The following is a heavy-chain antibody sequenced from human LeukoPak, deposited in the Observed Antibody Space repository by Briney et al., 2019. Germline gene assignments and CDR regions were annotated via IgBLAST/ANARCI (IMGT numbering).Heavy chain of an antibody. CDR3: VRTREYSSTWYFDY. V-gene: IGHV4-59*01. CDR1: GGSIRSYY. D-gene: IGHD6-13*01. Sequence: SETLSPTCTVSGGSIRSYYWGWIRQPPGKGLEWIGHFFLSGSTTYNPSLKSRVTISVDTSKNQFSMKITSVTAADTAVYYCVRTREYSSTWYFDYWGQGILVTVSS. J-gene: IGHJ4*02. CDR2: FFLSGST.